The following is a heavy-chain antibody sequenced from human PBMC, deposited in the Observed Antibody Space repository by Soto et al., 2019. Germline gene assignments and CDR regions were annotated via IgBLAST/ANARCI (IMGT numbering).Heavy chain of an antibody. V-gene: IGHV4-59*01. D-gene: IGHD5-18*01. Sequence: SETLSLTCIVSAGSISRYYWGWGRQSPGEGLEWIAHISYTVDASYNPSLKSRVTISLDTSKNQIALRLMSVTAADTAVYYCVGSLMSRAMESFDYWGQGTLVTVSS. CDR2: ISYTVDA. CDR3: VGSLMSRAMESFDY. J-gene: IGHJ4*02. CDR1: AGSISRYY.